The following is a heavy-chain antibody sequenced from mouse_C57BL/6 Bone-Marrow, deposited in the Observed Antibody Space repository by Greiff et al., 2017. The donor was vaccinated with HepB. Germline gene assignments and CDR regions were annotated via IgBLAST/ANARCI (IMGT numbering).Heavy chain of an antibody. CDR3: AREVGRGPFDC. J-gene: IGHJ2*01. CDR2: IYPGNGDT. V-gene: IGHV1-12*01. Sequence: LQQSGAELVRPGASVKMSCKASAYTFTSYNMHWVKQTPRQGLAWIGAIYPGNGDTSYNQKFKGKATLTVEKSSSTDYMQLSSLTSEDSAVYCCAREVGRGPFDCWGKGTTLTVSS. CDR1: AYTFTSYN. D-gene: IGHD1-1*02.